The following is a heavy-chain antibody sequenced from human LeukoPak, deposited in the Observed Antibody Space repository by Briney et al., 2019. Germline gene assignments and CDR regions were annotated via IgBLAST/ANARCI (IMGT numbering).Heavy chain of an antibody. J-gene: IGHJ5*02. V-gene: IGHV1-2*02. CDR1: GYSFTGYY. CDR2: INPNSGDT. CDR3: AKDGGRGSWTRRVGNWFDP. D-gene: IGHD6-13*01. Sequence: ASVKVSCKASGYSFTGYYIHWVRQAPGQGLEWVGWINPNSGDTSYAQNFQGRVTMTRDTSISTAYLELSRLKSDDTALYYCAKDGGRGSWTRRVGNWFDPWGQGTLVTVSS.